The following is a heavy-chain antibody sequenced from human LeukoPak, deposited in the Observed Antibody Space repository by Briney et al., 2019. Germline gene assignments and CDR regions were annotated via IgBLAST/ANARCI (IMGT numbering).Heavy chain of an antibody. CDR1: GFTFSSYG. J-gene: IGHJ6*04. V-gene: IGHV3-23*01. CDR3: AKNDGYRYGRNYGMDV. Sequence: PGESLRLACAASGFTFSSYGMSWVRQAPGQGLVWVPGISGSGGATYYAGSVQGRFTMSRDNSKNTLYLQMNSLRADDTAIYYCAKNDGYRYGRNYGMDVWSRGRTVTVSS. D-gene: IGHD5-18*01. CDR2: ISGSGGAT.